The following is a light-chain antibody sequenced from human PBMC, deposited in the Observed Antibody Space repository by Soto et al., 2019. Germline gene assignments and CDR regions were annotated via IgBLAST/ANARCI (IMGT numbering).Light chain of an antibody. CDR1: QSISSW. J-gene: IGKJ1*01. CDR2: DAS. V-gene: IGKV1-5*01. CDR3: QQYNSYSQGT. Sequence: DIQMTQSPSTLSASVGDRVTITCRASQSISSWLAWYQQKPGKAPKLLIYDASSLESGVPSRFSGSGSGTEFTLTISSLPPDDFATYYCQQYNSYSQGTFGQGTKVEIK.